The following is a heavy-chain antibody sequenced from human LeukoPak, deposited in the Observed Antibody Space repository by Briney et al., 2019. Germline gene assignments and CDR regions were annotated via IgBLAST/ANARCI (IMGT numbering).Heavy chain of an antibody. Sequence: GGSLRLSCAASGFTFSSYAVHCVRQAPGGWLEWVAVISFDGSNNYYADSVKGRFTISRDNSKDTLYLQMNSLRAADMAVYYCAKDTGISGSHRTLGFDYWGQGTLVIVSS. CDR1: GFTFSSYA. D-gene: IGHD3-10*01. CDR2: ISFDGSNN. CDR3: AKDTGISGSHRTLGFDY. V-gene: IGHV3-30*18. J-gene: IGHJ4*02.